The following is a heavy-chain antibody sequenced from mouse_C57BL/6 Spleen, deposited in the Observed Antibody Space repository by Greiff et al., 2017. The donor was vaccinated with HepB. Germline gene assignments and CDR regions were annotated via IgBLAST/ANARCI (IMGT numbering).Heavy chain of an antibody. V-gene: IGHV5-4*01. CDR2: ISDGGSYT. D-gene: IGHD2-5*01. CDR1: GFTFSSYA. Sequence: EVKLMESGGGLVKPGGSLKLSCAASGFTFSSYAMSWVRQTPEKRLEWVATISDGGSYTYYPDNVKGRFTISRDNAKNNLYLQMSHLKSEDTAMYYCARDKGYYSNSYFDYWGQGTTLTVSS. CDR3: ARDKGYYSNSYFDY. J-gene: IGHJ2*01.